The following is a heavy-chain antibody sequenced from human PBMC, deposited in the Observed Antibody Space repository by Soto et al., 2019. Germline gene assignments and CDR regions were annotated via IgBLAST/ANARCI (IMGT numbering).Heavy chain of an antibody. CDR3: ARTRFGAVAGT. CDR2: MNTYSGNT. J-gene: IGHJ5*02. V-gene: IGHV1-8*01. Sequence: QVQLVQSGAEVKKPVASVKVSCKASGYTFTSYDIHWVRRATGQGPEWMGWMNTYSGNTVYAQKFQGRVTMTRNTSMSTAYMELSSLRSEDTAVYYCARTRFGAVAGTWGQGTLVTVSS. CDR1: GYTFTSYD. D-gene: IGHD6-19*01.